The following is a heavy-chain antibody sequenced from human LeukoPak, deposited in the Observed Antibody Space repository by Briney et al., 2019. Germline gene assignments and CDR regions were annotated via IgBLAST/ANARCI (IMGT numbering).Heavy chain of an antibody. D-gene: IGHD6-13*01. CDR3: AREKTPPYSSSWYNWFDP. CDR2: VYHSGTT. J-gene: IGHJ5*02. V-gene: IGHV4-34*01. CDR1: GGPFSGYY. Sequence: SETLSLTCAVYGGPFSGYYWSWIRQPPGKGLEWIGEVYHSGTTNYNPSLKSRVTVSVDTSKNQFSLKLSSVTAADTAVYYCAREKTPPYSSSWYNWFDPWGQGTLVTVSS.